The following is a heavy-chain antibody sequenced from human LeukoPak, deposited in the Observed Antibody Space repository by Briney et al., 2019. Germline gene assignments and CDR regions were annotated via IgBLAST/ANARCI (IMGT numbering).Heavy chain of an antibody. D-gene: IGHD1-26*01. Sequence: ASVKVSCKASGYTFTSYAMNWVRQAPGQGLEWMGWIGAYNGDTNYAQKLQDRVTMTTDTSTSTAYMELRNLRSDDTAVYYCARALRKWELPSGVDYWGQGTLVTVSS. CDR3: ARALRKWELPSGVDY. CDR2: IGAYNGDT. J-gene: IGHJ4*02. V-gene: IGHV1-18*01. CDR1: GYTFTSYA.